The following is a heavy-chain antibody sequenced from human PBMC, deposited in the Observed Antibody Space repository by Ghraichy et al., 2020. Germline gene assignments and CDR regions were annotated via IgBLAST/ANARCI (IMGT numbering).Heavy chain of an antibody. Sequence: SEPLSLTCAVYGGSFSGYYWSWIRQPPGKGLEWIGEINHSGSTNYNPSLKSRVTISVDTSKNQFSLKLSSVTAADTAVYYCARGRDLRSSGWSTPYYYYGMDVWGQGTTVTVSS. CDR1: GGSFSGYY. D-gene: IGHD6-19*01. V-gene: IGHV4-34*01. CDR3: ARGRDLRSSGWSTPYYYYGMDV. CDR2: INHSGST. J-gene: IGHJ6*02.